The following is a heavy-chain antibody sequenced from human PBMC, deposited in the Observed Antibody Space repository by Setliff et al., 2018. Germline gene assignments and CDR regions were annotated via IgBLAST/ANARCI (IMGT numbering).Heavy chain of an antibody. CDR2: IRYDGSNK. J-gene: IGHJ6*02. V-gene: IGHV3-30*02. CDR1: GFTFSSYG. Sequence: GGSLRLSCAASGFTFSSYGMHWARQAPGKGLEWVAFIRYDGSNKYYADSVKGRFTISRDNSKNTLYLQMNSLRAEDTAVYYCAKDGGPLRAATVTYYYYYYGMDVWGQGTTVTVSS. D-gene: IGHD2-15*01. CDR3: AKDGGPLRAATVTYYYYYYGMDV.